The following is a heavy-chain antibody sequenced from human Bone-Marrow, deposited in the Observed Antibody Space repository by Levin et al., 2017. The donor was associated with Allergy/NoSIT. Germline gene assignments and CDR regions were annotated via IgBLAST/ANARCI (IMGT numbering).Heavy chain of an antibody. CDR2: ISGTGTRT. Sequence: GESLKISCAASGFTFNNYAMSWVRQAPGKGLEWVSTISGTGTRTRYADSVEGRFTISRGAFQDTLYLQMDSLRAEDTAVYYCAKDISALGSYYDLGYYYYGMDVWGQGTTVTVSS. CDR3: AKDISALGSYYDLGYYYYGMDV. CDR1: GFTFNNYA. J-gene: IGHJ6*02. D-gene: IGHD1-26*01. V-gene: IGHV3-23*01.